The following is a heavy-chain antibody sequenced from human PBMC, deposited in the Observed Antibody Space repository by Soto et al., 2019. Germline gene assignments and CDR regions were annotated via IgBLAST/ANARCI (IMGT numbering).Heavy chain of an antibody. Sequence: SQTLSLTCAISGDSVSSNSAGWNWIRQSPSTGLEWLGRTYYRSKWYNDYAVSVKSRITINPDTSENQFSLQLNSVTPEDTAVYYCAGEVNITSTGSYYCYAGRDVWGQGTLVTVYS. CDR3: AGEVNITSTGSYYCYAGRDV. J-gene: IGHJ6*02. V-gene: IGHV6-1*01. CDR1: GDSVSSNSAG. D-gene: IGHD3-9*01. CDR2: TYYRSKWYN.